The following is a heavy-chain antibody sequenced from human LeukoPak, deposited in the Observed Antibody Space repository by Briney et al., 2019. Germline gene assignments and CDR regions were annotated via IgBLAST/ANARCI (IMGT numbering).Heavy chain of an antibody. Sequence: SETLSLTCAVYGGSFSGYYWSWIRQHPGKGLEWIGYIYYSGSTYYNPSLKSRVTISVDTSKNQFSLKLSSVTAADTAVYYCARRSMTNWFDPWGQGTLVTVSS. CDR3: ARRSMTNWFDP. J-gene: IGHJ5*02. D-gene: IGHD2/OR15-2a*01. V-gene: IGHV4-31*11. CDR1: GGSFSGYY. CDR2: IYYSGST.